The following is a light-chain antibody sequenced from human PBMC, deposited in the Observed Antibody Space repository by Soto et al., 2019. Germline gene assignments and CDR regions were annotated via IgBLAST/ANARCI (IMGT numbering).Light chain of an antibody. V-gene: IGKV3-11*01. CDR3: QQRNIWPPVT. CDR1: QSVSSR. Sequence: EIMMTQSPGTLSLSPGERATLSCRASQSVSSRLAWYQQKPGQAPRLLIYGAFNRATGIPARFSGSGSGTDFTLTINSLEPEDFAVYYCQQRNIWPPVTFGQGTRLEIK. CDR2: GAF. J-gene: IGKJ5*01.